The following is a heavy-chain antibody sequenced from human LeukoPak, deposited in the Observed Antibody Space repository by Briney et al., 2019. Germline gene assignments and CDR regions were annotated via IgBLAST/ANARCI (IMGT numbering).Heavy chain of an antibody. CDR1: GFTFSSYT. CDR3: AKDPPGARPDFDC. Sequence: PGGSLRLSCAPSGFTFSSYTMNWVRQAPGEGLEWVSGICGRDGSTYYADSVKGRFTISRDNSKNTLYLQMNSLRVEGTAVYYCAKDPPGARPDFDCWGQGTLVTVSS. D-gene: IGHD3-10*01. CDR2: ICGRDGST. V-gene: IGHV3-23*01. J-gene: IGHJ4*02.